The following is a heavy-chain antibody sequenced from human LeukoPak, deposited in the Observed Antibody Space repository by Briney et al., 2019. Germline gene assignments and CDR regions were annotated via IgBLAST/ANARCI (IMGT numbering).Heavy chain of an antibody. Sequence: SQTLSLTCTVSGGSVSSGGYYWNWIRQHPGKSLEWIGYIYNSGSTYYNPSLKSRITISVDTSKNQFSLKLSCVTSADTAVYYCARGRLSDNFDFWGQGTLVTVSS. J-gene: IGHJ4*02. CDR3: ARGRLSDNFDF. D-gene: IGHD2-21*02. V-gene: IGHV4-31*03. CDR1: GGSVSSGGYY. CDR2: IYNSGST.